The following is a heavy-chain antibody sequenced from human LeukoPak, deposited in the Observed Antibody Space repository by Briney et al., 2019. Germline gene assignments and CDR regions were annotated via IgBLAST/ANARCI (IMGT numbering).Heavy chain of an antibody. D-gene: IGHD5-12*01. CDR1: GGSISSYY. V-gene: IGHV4-4*07. J-gene: IGHJ4*02. CDR3: ARSSYSGYDTFDF. Sequence: ASETLSLTCTVSGGSISSYYWNWIRQPAGKGLEWIGRIYSSGSTNYNPSLKSRVTMSVDTSKNQFSLKLSSVTAADTAVYCCARSSYSGYDTFDFWGQGTLVTVSS. CDR2: IYSSGST.